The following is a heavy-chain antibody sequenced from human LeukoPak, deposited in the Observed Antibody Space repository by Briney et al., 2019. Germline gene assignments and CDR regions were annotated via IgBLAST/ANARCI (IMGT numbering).Heavy chain of an antibody. CDR3: ARELRYLDWLAYYYYGMDV. Sequence: ASVKVSCKASGYTFTSYYMHWVRQAPGQGLEWMGIINPSGGSTSYAQKFQGRVTMTRDTSTSTVYMELSSLRSEDTAVYYCARELRYLDWLAYYYYGMDVWGKGTTVTVSS. V-gene: IGHV1-46*01. D-gene: IGHD3-9*01. CDR2: INPSGGST. J-gene: IGHJ6*04. CDR1: GYTFTSYY.